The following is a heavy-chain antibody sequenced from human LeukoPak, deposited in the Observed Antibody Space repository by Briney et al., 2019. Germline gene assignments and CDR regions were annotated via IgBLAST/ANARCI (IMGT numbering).Heavy chain of an antibody. V-gene: IGHV4-61*09. Sequence: PSQTLSLTCTVSGGSINSGSYYWNWIRQSAGKGLEWIGHIYTTGSTNCNPSLKSRVIISVDTSKNQFSLKLSSVTAADTAVYYCARAEIDYGAAFDIWGQGTMVTVSS. J-gene: IGHJ3*02. D-gene: IGHD4-17*01. CDR1: GGSINSGSYY. CDR2: IYTTGST. CDR3: ARAEIDYGAAFDI.